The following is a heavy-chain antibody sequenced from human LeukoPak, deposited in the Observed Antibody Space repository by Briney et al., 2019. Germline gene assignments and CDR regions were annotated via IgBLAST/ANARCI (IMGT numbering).Heavy chain of an antibody. CDR3: AKDRLTEDILTGYYY. CDR2: IRYDGSNK. CDR1: GFTFSIYG. D-gene: IGHD3-9*01. V-gene: IGHV3-30*02. Sequence: GGSLRPSCAASGFTFSIYGTHWVPHAPGKGLEWVAFIRYDGSNKYYADSVKSRFTISRDNSKNTLYLQMNGLIAEDTAVYYCAKDRLTEDILTGYYYWGQGTLVTVSS. J-gene: IGHJ4*02.